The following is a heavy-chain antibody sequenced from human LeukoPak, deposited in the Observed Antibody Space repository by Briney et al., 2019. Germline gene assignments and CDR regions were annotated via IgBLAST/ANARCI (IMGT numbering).Heavy chain of an antibody. V-gene: IGHV3-30*02. CDR3: AKDDWRTMVRGVILGSFDP. CDR2: IRYDGSNK. CDR1: GFTFSSYG. J-gene: IGHJ5*02. Sequence: PGGSLRLSCAASGFTFSSYGMHWVRQAPGKGLEWVAFIRYDGSNKYYADSVKGRFTISRDNSKHTLYLQMNSLRAEDTAVYYCAKDDWRTMVRGVILGSFDPWGQGTLVTVSS. D-gene: IGHD3-10*01.